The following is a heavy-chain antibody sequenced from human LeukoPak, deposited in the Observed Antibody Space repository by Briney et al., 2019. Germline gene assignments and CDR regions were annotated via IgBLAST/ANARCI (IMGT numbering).Heavy chain of an antibody. CDR2: INDSGST. D-gene: IGHD3-9*01. V-gene: IGHV4-34*01. CDR1: GGSYRGYY. J-gene: IGHJ4*02. CDR3: ARGVSHRNFDWLFY. Sequence: SETLSLTCAVYGGSYRGYYWSWIRQPPGKGLEWIGEINDSGSTHYNTSLNSRVTISVDTSKNQVYLKLSSVTAADTAIYYCARGVSHRNFDWLFYWGQGTLVTVSS.